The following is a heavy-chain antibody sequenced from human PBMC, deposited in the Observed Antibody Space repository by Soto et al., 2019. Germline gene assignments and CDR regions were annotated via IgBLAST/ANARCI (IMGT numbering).Heavy chain of an antibody. J-gene: IGHJ5*02. CDR3: ASTLGFGELLGNWFDP. D-gene: IGHD3-10*01. CDR1: GDSVSSNSAA. CDR2: TYYRSKWYN. Sequence: SQTLSLTCAISGDSVSSNSAAWNWIRQSPSRGLEWLGRTYYRSKWYNDYAVSVKSRITINPDTSKNQFSLQLNSVTPEDTAVYYCASTLGFGELLGNWFDPWGQGTLVTV. V-gene: IGHV6-1*01.